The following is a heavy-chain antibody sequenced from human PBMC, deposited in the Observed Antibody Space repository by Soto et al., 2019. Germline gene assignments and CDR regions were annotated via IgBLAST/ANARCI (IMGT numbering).Heavy chain of an antibody. D-gene: IGHD5-12*01. J-gene: IGHJ3*02. V-gene: IGHV1-46*01. CDR2: INPSGGST. CDR1: GYTFTSYY. Sequence: ASVKVSCKASGYTFTSYYMHWVRQAPGQGLEWMGIINPSGGSTSCAQKFQGRVTMTRDTSTSTVYMELSSLRSEDTAVYYCARAVGGRDGYINDAFDIWGQGTMVTVSS. CDR3: ARAVGGRDGYINDAFDI.